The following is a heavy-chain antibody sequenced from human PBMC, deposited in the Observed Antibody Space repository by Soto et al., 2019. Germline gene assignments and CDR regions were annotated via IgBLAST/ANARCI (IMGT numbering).Heavy chain of an antibody. J-gene: IGHJ4*02. CDR3: ARSSGYVDY. CDR1: GFTLSSYW. V-gene: IGHV3-74*01. D-gene: IGHD3-9*01. Sequence: GGSLRLSCAASGFTLSSYWMHWVRQAPGKGLVWVSHINSDGSTTNYADSVKGRFTISRDNAKNTLYLQMNSLRAEDTAVYYCARSSGYVDYWGQGTLVTVSS. CDR2: INSDGSTT.